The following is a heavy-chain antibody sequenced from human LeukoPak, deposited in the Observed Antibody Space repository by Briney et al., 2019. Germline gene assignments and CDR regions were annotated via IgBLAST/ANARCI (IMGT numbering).Heavy chain of an antibody. Sequence: SETLSLTCAVYGGSSSGYYWSWIRQPPGKGLEWIGEINHSGSTNYNPSLKSRVTISVDTSKNQFSLKLSSVTAADTAVYYCARWYVLVSGSYSRSGYFDYWGQGTLVTVSS. CDR2: INHSGST. D-gene: IGHD1-26*01. J-gene: IGHJ4*02. CDR3: ARWYVLVSGSYSRSGYFDY. CDR1: GGSSSGYY. V-gene: IGHV4-34*01.